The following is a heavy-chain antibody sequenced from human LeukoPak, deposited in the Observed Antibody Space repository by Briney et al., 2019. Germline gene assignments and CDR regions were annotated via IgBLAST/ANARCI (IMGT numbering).Heavy chain of an antibody. Sequence: PSETLSLTCTVSGGSISSYYWSWIRQPPGKGLEWIGYIYYSGSTNYNPSLKSRVTISVDTSKNQFSLRLNSLTAADTAVYYCARVGYPTQRRVLSAVTIPTAGAFDVWSQGTVVTVSS. CDR2: IYYSGST. CDR1: GGSISSYY. J-gene: IGHJ3*01. CDR3: ARVGYPTQRRVLSAVTIPTAGAFDV. V-gene: IGHV4-59*12. D-gene: IGHD4-17*01.